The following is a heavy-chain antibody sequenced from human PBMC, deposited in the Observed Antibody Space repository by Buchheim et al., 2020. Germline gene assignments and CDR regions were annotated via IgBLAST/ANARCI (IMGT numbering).Heavy chain of an antibody. CDR1: RGSISSGGYY. V-gene: IGHV4-31*02. J-gene: IGHJ5*02. CDR3: ARTYCGGDCYLDA. D-gene: IGHD2-21*02. CDR2: IFYSGIA. Sequence: QVPLQVSGPGLVKPSQTLSLTCSVSRGSISSGGYYWSWVRQQPGKGLEWLGYIFYSGIAFYNTALKSRLLISMDKSQNQLSLNLSSVTAADTAVYYCARTYCGGDCYLDAWGLG.